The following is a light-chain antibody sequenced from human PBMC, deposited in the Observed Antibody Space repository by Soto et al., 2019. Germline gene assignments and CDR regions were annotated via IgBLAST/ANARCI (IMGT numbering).Light chain of an antibody. J-gene: IGLJ1*01. Sequence: QSALAQPASVSGSPGQSITISCTGTSSDVGGYNYVSWYQQHPGKAPKLMIYEVSNRPSGVSNRFSGSKSGNTASLTISGLQAEGEADYYCSSYTSSSAVYVCGTGTKVTVL. CDR3: SSYTSSSAVYV. CDR2: EVS. CDR1: SSDVGGYNY. V-gene: IGLV2-14*01.